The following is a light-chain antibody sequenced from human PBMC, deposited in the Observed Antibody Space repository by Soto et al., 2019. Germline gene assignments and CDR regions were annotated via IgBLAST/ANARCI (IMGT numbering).Light chain of an antibody. CDR2: EVT. J-gene: IGLJ1*01. V-gene: IGLV2-23*02. CDR3: CSFADFTYV. Sequence: QSVLTQPASVSGSPGQSITISCTGTSSDIGSYDLVSWYQQHPGTAPKLIIYEVTKRPSGVSTRFSGSKSGNTASLTISGLQAVVEADYYCCSFADFTYVFGTGTKLTVL. CDR1: SSDIGSYDL.